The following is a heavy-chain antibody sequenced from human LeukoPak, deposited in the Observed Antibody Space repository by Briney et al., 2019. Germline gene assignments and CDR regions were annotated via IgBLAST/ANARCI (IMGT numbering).Heavy chain of an antibody. CDR3: ATPVYYYDSSGYIS. Sequence: SVKVSCKASGYTFTGYYMHWVRQAPGQGLEWMGRIIPILGIANYAQKFQGRVTITADKSTSTAYMELSSLRSEDTAVYYCATPVYYYDSSGYISWGQGTLVTVSS. CDR2: IIPILGIA. V-gene: IGHV1-69*02. J-gene: IGHJ4*02. CDR1: GYTFTGYY. D-gene: IGHD3-22*01.